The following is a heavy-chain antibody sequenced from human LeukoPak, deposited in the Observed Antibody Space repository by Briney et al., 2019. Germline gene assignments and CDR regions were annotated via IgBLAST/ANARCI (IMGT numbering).Heavy chain of an antibody. CDR1: GGSFSGYY. J-gene: IGHJ6*03. V-gene: IGHV4-34*01. CDR3: ARVIAGARGPYYYYMDV. Sequence: SETLSLTCAVYGGSFSGYYWSWIRQPPGKGLEWIGEINHSGSTNYNPSLKSRVTISVDKSKNQFSLKLSSVTAADTAVYYCARVIAGARGPYYYYMDVWGKGTTVTVSS. CDR2: INHSGST. D-gene: IGHD1-26*01.